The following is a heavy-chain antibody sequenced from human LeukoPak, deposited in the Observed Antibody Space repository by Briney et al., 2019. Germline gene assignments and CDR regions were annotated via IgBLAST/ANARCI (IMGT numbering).Heavy chain of an antibody. D-gene: IGHD3-22*01. Sequence: QSGGSLRLSCAASGFTFSSYAMSWVRQAPGKGLEWVSAISGSGGSTYYADSVKGRFTISRDNSKNTLYLQMNSLRAEDTAVYYCAKDHGRENYHDSSGYYYVTWFDPWGQGTLVTVSS. CDR1: GFTFSSYA. J-gene: IGHJ5*02. CDR2: ISGSGGST. V-gene: IGHV3-23*01. CDR3: AKDHGRENYHDSSGYYYVTWFDP.